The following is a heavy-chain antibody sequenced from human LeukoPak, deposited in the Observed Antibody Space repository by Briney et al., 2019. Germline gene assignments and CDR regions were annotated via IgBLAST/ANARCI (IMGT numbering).Heavy chain of an antibody. Sequence: GGSLRLSCAASGFTLSSYAMHWVRQAPGKGLEWVAVISTDGSKKYYADSVKGRFTISRDNSKYTLYLQMNSLRDEDTAVYYCARSRGATGYCWVDYWGQGSMVTVSS. D-gene: IGHD3-9*01. CDR1: GFTLSSYA. CDR2: ISTDGSKK. V-gene: IGHV3-30-3*01. CDR3: ARSRGATGYCWVDY. J-gene: IGHJ4*02.